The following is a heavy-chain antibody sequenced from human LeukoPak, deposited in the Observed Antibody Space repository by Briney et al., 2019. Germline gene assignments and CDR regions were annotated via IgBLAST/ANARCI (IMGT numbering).Heavy chain of an antibody. J-gene: IGHJ4*02. Sequence: PSETLSLTCTVSGGSISSGSYYWSWIRQPAGKGLEWIGRIYTSGSTNYNPSLKSRVTISVDTSKNQFSLKLSSVTAADTAMYYCARRPDYWGQGTLVTVSS. V-gene: IGHV4-61*02. CDR1: GGSISSGSYY. CDR3: ARRPDY. CDR2: IYTSGST.